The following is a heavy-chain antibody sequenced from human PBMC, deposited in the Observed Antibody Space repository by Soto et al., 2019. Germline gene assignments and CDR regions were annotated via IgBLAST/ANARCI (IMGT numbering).Heavy chain of an antibody. CDR2: IYYSGST. Sequence: SETLSLTCTVSGGSISSGGYYWSWIRQHPGKGLEWIGYIYYSGSTYYNPSLKSRVTISVDTSKNQFSLKLSSVTAADTAVYYVASGAAMVTSVVYWGQGTLVTVSS. CDR3: ASGAAMVTSVVY. D-gene: IGHD5-18*01. CDR1: GGSISSGGYY. V-gene: IGHV4-31*03. J-gene: IGHJ4*02.